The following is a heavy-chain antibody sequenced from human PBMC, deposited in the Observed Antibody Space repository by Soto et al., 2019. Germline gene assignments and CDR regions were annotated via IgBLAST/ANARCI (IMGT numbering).Heavy chain of an antibody. CDR1: GYTFTSYY. CDR2: INPITGGT. D-gene: IGHD3-22*01. CDR3: ARNYYYSSDRDYLDY. J-gene: IGHJ4*02. V-gene: IGHV1-2*02. Sequence: ASVKVSCKASGYTFTSYYIHWVRQAPGQGLEWMGWINPITGGTNYAPKFQGRVTMTRDTSITTAYMELSRLRSDDTAVYYCARNYYYSSDRDYLDYWGQGTPVTVCS.